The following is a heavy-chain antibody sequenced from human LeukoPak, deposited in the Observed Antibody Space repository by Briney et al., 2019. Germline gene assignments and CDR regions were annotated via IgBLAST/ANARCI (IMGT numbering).Heavy chain of an antibody. J-gene: IGHJ3*01. Sequence: GGSLRLSCAASGFTLSGSAMHWVRQASGKGLEWVGRIRTEANSFATAYAASVEGRFTISRDDSQNTAYLQMNSLKTEDTAVYYCTRHGRGSLNVFDVWGQGTMVTASS. CDR2: IRTEANSFAT. D-gene: IGHD1-26*01. CDR1: GFTLSGSA. V-gene: IGHV3-73*01. CDR3: TRHGRGSLNVFDV.